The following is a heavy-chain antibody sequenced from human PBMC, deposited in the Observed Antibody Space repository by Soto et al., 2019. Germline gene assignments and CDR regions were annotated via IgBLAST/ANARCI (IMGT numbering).Heavy chain of an antibody. Sequence: GGSLRLSCAASGFTFSSYSINWVRQAPGRGLEWVSSIVSSGSYIWYADSVKGRFTISRDNAKNSLYLQMNSLRAEDTAVYYCASFSAYDSSRGYWGQGT. V-gene: IGHV3-21*01. CDR1: GFTFSSYS. D-gene: IGHD5-12*01. CDR2: IVSSGSYI. J-gene: IGHJ4*02. CDR3: ASFSAYDSSRGY.